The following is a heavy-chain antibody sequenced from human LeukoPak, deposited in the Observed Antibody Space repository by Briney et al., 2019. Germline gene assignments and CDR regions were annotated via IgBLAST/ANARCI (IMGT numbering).Heavy chain of an antibody. D-gene: IGHD1-26*01. V-gene: IGHV3-30*18. CDR2: ISYDGNTI. CDR3: AKDLSVVGAHDSFDV. Sequence: PGGSLRLSCAASGFSFSSYGMHWVRQAPGKGLEWLTVISYDGNTIYYADSVKGRFTISRDNSKHTLYLQMNSLRIEDTAVYYCAKDLSVVGAHDSFDVWGQGTMVTVSS. CDR1: GFSFSSYG. J-gene: IGHJ3*01.